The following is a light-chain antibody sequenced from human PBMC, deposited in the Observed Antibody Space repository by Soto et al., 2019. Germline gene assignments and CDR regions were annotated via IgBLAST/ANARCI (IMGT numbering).Light chain of an antibody. Sequence: DIQMTQSPSTLSASVGDRVTITCRASQSISSWLAWYQQKPGKAPKLLIYKASSLESGVPSRFSGSGSGTEFTLTISSLQPDEFATYYCQQYNSWITFGPGTKVDIK. CDR1: QSISSW. V-gene: IGKV1-5*03. CDR2: KAS. J-gene: IGKJ3*01. CDR3: QQYNSWIT.